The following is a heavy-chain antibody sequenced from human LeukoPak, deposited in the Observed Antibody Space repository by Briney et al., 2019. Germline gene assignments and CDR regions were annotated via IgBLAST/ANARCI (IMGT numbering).Heavy chain of an antibody. V-gene: IGHV1-46*01. J-gene: IGHJ4*02. CDR2: INPNGGST. D-gene: IGHD6-13*01. CDR1: GYTFTTYY. CDR3: ARGPHSSSWPDIPRDY. Sequence: ASVKVSCKASGYTFTTYYLHWLRQAPGQGLEWMGIINPNGGSTSYAQKFHGRVTMTRDTSTSTVYMDLSSLTSEDTAVYFCARGPHSSSWPDIPRDYWGQGTLVTVSS.